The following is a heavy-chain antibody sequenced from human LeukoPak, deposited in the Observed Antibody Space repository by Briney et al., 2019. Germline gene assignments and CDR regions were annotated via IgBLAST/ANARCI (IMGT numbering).Heavy chain of an antibody. CDR1: GFTFSSYG. CDR3: AKDSDIVVVVAAVLGPY. J-gene: IGHJ4*02. Sequence: PGGSLRLSCAASGFTFSSYGMHWVRQAPGKGLEWGAFIRYDGSNKYYADSVKGRFTISRDNSKNTLYLQMNSLRAEDTAVYYCAKDSDIVVVVAAVLGPYWGQGTLVTVSS. D-gene: IGHD2-15*01. V-gene: IGHV3-30*02. CDR2: IRYDGSNK.